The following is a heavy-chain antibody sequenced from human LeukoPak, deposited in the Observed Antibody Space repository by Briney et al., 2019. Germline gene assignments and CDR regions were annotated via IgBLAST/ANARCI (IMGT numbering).Heavy chain of an antibody. CDR1: GFNFGSYS. V-gene: IGHV3-23*01. CDR3: ARKSASGNYPLDY. D-gene: IGHD3-10*01. Sequence: TGGSLRLSCAASGFNFGSYSMTWVRQAPGKGLEWVSVISADSAATFYADSVKGRLTISRDNGRNTVFLQMSSLRAEDTALYYCARKSASGNYPLDYWGQGTLVTVSS. J-gene: IGHJ4*02. CDR2: ISADSAAT.